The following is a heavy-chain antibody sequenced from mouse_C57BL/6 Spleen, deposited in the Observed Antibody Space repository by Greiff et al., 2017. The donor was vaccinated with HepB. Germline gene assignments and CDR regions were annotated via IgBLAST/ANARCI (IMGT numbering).Heavy chain of an antibody. CDR3: ARNPPHYYGSSYYFDY. D-gene: IGHD1-1*01. V-gene: IGHV2-9-1*01. J-gene: IGHJ2*01. CDR1: GFSLTSYA. Sequence: VKLVESGPGLVAPSQSLSITCTVSGFSLTSYAISWVRQPPGKGLEWLGVIWTGGGTNYNSALKSRLSISKDNSKSQVFLKMNSLQTDDTARYYCARNPPHYYGSSYYFDYWGQGTTLTVSS. CDR2: IWTGGGT.